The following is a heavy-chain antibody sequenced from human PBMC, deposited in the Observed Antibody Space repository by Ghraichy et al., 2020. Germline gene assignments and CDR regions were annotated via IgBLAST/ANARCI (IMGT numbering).Heavy chain of an antibody. V-gene: IGHV3-21*01. CDR2: IRSSSSYM. J-gene: IGHJ6*02. Sequence: GESLNISCAASGFTFSTYSMSWVRQAPGKGLEWVSFIRSSSSYMYYADSVKGRFTVSRDNAKNSLYLQMNSLKAEDTAGYYCARDQALYCSSTSCSYGMDVWGQGTTVTVSS. CDR3: ARDQALYCSSTSCSYGMDV. D-gene: IGHD2-2*01. CDR1: GFTFSTYS.